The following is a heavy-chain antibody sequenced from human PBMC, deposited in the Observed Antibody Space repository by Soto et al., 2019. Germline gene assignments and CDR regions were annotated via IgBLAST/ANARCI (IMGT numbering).Heavy chain of an antibody. CDR2: ISSSSSTI. CDR3: ARSVGSYGSGSYSTRSSVYFDY. CDR1: GFTFSSYS. J-gene: IGHJ4*02. D-gene: IGHD3-10*01. Sequence: GGSLRLSCAASGFTFSSYSMNWVRQAPGKGLEWVSYISSSSSTIYYADSVKGRFTISRDNAKNSLYLQMNSLRAEDTAVYYCARSVGSYGSGSYSTRSSVYFDYWGQGTLVTVSS. V-gene: IGHV3-48*01.